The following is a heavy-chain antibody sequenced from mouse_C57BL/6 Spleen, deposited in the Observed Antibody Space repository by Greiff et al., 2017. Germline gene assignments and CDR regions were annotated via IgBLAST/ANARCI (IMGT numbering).Heavy chain of an antibody. V-gene: IGHV1-81*01. D-gene: IGHD3-3*01. Sequence: QVQLQQSGAELARPGASVKLSCKASGYTFTSSGISWVKQRPGQGLEWIGEIYPRRGNTYYNEKFKGKATLTADKSSSTAYMELRSLTSEDSAVYFCARLGEDWGQGTTLTVAA. CDR1: GYTFTSSG. CDR3: ARLGED. J-gene: IGHJ2*01. CDR2: IYPRRGNT.